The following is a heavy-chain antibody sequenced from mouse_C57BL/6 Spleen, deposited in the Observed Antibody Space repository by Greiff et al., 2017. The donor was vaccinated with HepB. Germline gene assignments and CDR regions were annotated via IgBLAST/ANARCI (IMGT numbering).Heavy chain of an antibody. J-gene: IGHJ2*01. CDR1: GYTFTSYW. V-gene: IGHV1-72*01. Sequence: QVQLQQPGAELVKPGASVKLSCKASGYTFTSYWMHWVKQRPGRGLEWIGRIDPNGGGTKYNEKFKSKATLTVDKPSSTAYMKLSSLASEDSAVYYCARLNYSGSPYYFDYWGQGTTVTVSS. D-gene: IGHD1-1*01. CDR3: ARLNYSGSPYYFDY. CDR2: IDPNGGGT.